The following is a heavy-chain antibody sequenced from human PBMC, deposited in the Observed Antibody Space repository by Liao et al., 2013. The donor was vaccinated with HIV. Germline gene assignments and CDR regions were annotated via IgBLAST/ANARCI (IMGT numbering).Heavy chain of an antibody. CDR2: IYFSGST. Sequence: QLQLQESGPGLVKPSETLSLTCTVSGGSISSNPYYWGWIRQPPGKGLEWIGSIYFSGSTYYNPSLKSRVTISADTSKNQFSLKVRSVTAADTAVYYCGSGSSGYDYVGYWGQGTLVTVSS. CDR1: GGSISSNPYY. V-gene: IGHV4-39*07. J-gene: IGHJ4*02. D-gene: IGHD5-12*01. CDR3: GSGSSGYDYVGY.